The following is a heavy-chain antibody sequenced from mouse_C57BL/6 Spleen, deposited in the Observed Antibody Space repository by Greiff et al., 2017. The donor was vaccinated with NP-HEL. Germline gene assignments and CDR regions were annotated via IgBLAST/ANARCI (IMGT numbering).Heavy chain of an antibody. J-gene: IGHJ2*01. Sequence: EVHLVESGGGLVQPGGSMKLSCVASGFTFSNYWMNWARQSPEKGLEWVAQIRLKSDNYATHYAESVKGRFTISREDSKSSVYLQMNNLRAEDTGIYYCTVYGYYFDYWGQGTTLTVSS. D-gene: IGHD2-2*01. CDR2: IRLKSDNYAT. CDR1: GFTFSNYW. CDR3: TVYGYYFDY. V-gene: IGHV6-3*01.